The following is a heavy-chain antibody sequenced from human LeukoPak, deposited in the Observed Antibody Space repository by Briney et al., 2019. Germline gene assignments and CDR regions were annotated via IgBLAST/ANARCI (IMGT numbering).Heavy chain of an antibody. CDR1: GFTLSSYA. V-gene: IGHV3-30-3*01. CDR2: ISYDGSNK. J-gene: IGHJ5*02. Sequence: SGGSLRLSCAASGFTLSSYAMLWVRQAPGKGLEWVAVISYDGSNKYYADSVKGRFTISRDNSKNTLYLQMNSLRAEDTAVYYCARVGYNCGGDCRDWFDPWGQGTLVTVSS. CDR3: ARVGYNCGGDCRDWFDP. D-gene: IGHD2-21*02.